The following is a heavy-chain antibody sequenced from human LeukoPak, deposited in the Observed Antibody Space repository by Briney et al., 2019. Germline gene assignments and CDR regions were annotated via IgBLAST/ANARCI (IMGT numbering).Heavy chain of an antibody. V-gene: IGHV4-59*01. CDR3: ARDLSTGTTVYWFDP. CDR1: GGSISSYY. CDR2: IHDSGYS. Sequence: SETLSLTCTVSGGSISSYYWSWIRQTPGKGLQWIGYIHDSGYSNSNPSLKSRVTMSLDTSKNQFSLKLTSVTAADTAVYYCARDLSTGTTVYWFDPWGQGTLVTVSS. D-gene: IGHD1-1*01. J-gene: IGHJ5*02.